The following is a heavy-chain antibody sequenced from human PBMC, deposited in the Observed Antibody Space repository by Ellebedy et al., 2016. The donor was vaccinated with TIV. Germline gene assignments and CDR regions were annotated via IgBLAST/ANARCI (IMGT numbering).Heavy chain of an antibody. CDR2: ISADNANT. Sequence: AASVKVSCKAAGYPFSRYGVSWVRQAPGHGLEWMGWISADNANTNYAQRLQGRVTMTTDTSTTTAFMELRSLRSDDTAVYYCARDTESGVFDYWGQGTLVTVSS. CDR1: GYPFSRYG. CDR3: ARDTESGVFDY. V-gene: IGHV1-18*01. J-gene: IGHJ4*02. D-gene: IGHD2-8*01.